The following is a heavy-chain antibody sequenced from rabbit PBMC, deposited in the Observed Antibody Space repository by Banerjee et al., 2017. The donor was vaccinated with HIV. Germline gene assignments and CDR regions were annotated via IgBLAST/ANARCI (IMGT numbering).Heavy chain of an antibody. CDR1: GFSFSGIYY. D-gene: IGHD5-1*01. CDR3: ARAIDTSYGYFSL. V-gene: IGHV1S40*01. Sequence: QSLEESGGDLVKPGASLTLTCTASGFSFSGIYYMCWVRQAPGKGLEWIAYIYPDYGSTDYASWVNGRFTISKTSSTTVTLQMTSLTAADTATYFCARAIDTSYGYFSLWGPGTLVTVS. J-gene: IGHJ4*01. CDR2: IYPDYGST.